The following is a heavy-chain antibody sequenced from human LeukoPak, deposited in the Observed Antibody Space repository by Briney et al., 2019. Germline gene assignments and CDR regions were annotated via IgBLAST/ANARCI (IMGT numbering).Heavy chain of an antibody. CDR3: ARYSSSSWYYDY. CDR2: IYSGGYT. Sequence: GGSLRLSCAVSGFTVSSNYMSWVRQAPGKGLEWVSIIYSGGYTYYADSVKGRFTISRDNSKNTLYLQMNSLRAEDTAVYYCARYSSSSWYYDYWGQGTLVTVSS. D-gene: IGHD6-13*01. CDR1: GFTVSSNY. J-gene: IGHJ4*02. V-gene: IGHV3-53*01.